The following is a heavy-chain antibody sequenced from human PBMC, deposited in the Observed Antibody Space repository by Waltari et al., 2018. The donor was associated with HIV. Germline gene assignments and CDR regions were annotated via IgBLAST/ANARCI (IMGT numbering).Heavy chain of an antibody. Sequence: QVQLIQSGAEVKKPGASVKVSCKVFGYTLTELSMHWVRQAPGKGLEWMGGFDPEDDETIYAQKFQGRVTMTEDTSTDSAYMELSSLTSEDTAVYYCATGGGTTSIQLYDLDVRGQGTTVTVSS. CDR1: GYTLTELS. D-gene: IGHD1-26*01. CDR2: FDPEDDET. V-gene: IGHV1-24*01. CDR3: ATGGGTTSIQLYDLDV. J-gene: IGHJ6*02.